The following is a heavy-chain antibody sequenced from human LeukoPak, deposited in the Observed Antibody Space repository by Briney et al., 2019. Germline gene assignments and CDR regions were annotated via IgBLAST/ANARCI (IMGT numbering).Heavy chain of an antibody. J-gene: IGHJ4*02. D-gene: IGHD6-19*01. CDR3: ARVRIAVAGTIDY. V-gene: IGHV4-39*07. CDR2: IYYSGST. Sequence: SSETLSLTCTVSRGSISSSSYYWGWIRQPPGKGLDWIGSIYYSGSTYYNPSFKSRVTISVDTSKNQFSLKLSSVTAADTAVYYCARVRIAVAGTIDYWGQGILVTVSS. CDR1: RGSISSSSYY.